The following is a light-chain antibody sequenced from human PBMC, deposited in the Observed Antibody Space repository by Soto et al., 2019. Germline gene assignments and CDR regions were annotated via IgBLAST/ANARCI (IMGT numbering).Light chain of an antibody. CDR1: QSVRSN. CDR3: QQYDNWPRK. Sequence: EKVMTQSPATLSVSPGERATLSCRASQSVRSNLAWYQQKPGQPPRLLIYDASTRATGIPSRFSGSGSGTEFTLTISSLKSEDFAVYYCQQYDNWPRKLGQGTKVDSK. CDR2: DAS. J-gene: IGKJ1*01. V-gene: IGKV3-15*01.